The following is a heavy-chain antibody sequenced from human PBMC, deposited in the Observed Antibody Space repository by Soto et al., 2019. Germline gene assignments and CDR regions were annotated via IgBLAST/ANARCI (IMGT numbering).Heavy chain of an antibody. CDR3: AHRPGGYSSGWVPYFDY. CDR1: GFSLSTSGVG. V-gene: IGHV2-5*01. Sequence: QITLKESGPTLVKPTQTLTLTCTFSGFSLSTSGVGVGWIRQPPGKALEWLALIYWNDDKRYSPSLKSRLTITKDTTKNLVVLTMTNMDPVDTATYYCAHRPGGYSSGWVPYFDYWGQGTLVTVSS. J-gene: IGHJ4*02. CDR2: IYWNDDK. D-gene: IGHD6-19*01.